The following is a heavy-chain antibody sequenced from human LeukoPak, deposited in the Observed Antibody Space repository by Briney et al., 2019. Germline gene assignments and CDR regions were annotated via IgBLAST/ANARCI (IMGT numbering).Heavy chain of an antibody. D-gene: IGHD1-26*01. J-gene: IGHJ4*02. CDR1: GGSISSDY. CDR2: ISYSGST. Sequence: SQTLSLTCTVSGGSISSDYWSWIRQPPGKGLEWIGYISYSGSTTYNPSLKSRVTISVDTSKNQFSLKLSSVTAADTAVYYCARDSPRVVGLFDSWGQGTLVTVSS. V-gene: IGHV4-59*01. CDR3: ARDSPRVVGLFDS.